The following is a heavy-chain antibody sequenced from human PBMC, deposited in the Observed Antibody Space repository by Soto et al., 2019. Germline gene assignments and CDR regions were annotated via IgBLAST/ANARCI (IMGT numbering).Heavy chain of an antibody. CDR2: INAGNGNT. Sequence: QVQLVQSGAEVKKPGASVKVSCKASGYTFTSYAMHWVRQTPGQRLEWMGWINAGNGNTKYSQKFQGRVTITRDTSASTAYMELSSLRSEDTAVYYCARDCEKLIWWELPTYYYYGMDVWGQGTTVTVSS. D-gene: IGHD1-26*01. CDR3: ARDCEKLIWWELPTYYYYGMDV. CDR1: GYTFTSYA. V-gene: IGHV1-3*01. J-gene: IGHJ6*02.